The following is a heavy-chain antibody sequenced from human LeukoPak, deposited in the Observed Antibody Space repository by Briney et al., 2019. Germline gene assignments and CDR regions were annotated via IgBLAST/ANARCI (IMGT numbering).Heavy chain of an antibody. D-gene: IGHD2-2*01. CDR1: GLAFSTYA. J-gene: IGHJ4*02. CDR2: ISYDGTNK. V-gene: IGHV3-30-3*01. Sequence: GRSLRLSCAASGLAFSTYAMHWVRQAPDKGLEWMAVISYDGTNKYYSDSVKGRFTISRDNSKNTLYLQMNSLRAEDTAVYYCARDLWGASSYWGQGSLVTVSS. CDR3: ARDLWGASSY.